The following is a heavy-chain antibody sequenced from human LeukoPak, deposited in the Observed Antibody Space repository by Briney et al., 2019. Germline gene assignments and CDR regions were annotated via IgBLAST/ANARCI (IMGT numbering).Heavy chain of an antibody. CDR2: VYYTGST. V-gene: IGHV4-61*01. D-gene: IGHD3-10*01. Sequence: PSETLSLTCTVSGASVSSRNYYWSWIRQPPGKGLEWIGYVYYTGSTNYNPSLRSRVTMSVDTSKNQFSLKLTSVTAADTAVYYCARDLYGSGSFLPESPWGQGTLVTVSS. J-gene: IGHJ5*02. CDR3: ARDLYGSGSFLPESP. CDR1: GASVSSRNYY.